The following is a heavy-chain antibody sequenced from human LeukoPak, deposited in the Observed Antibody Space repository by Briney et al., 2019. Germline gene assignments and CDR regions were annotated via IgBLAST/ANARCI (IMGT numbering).Heavy chain of an antibody. J-gene: IGHJ6*03. V-gene: IGHV1-8*03. Sequence: ASVKVSCKASGYTFTSYYMHWVRQATGQGLEWMGWMNPNSGNTGYAQKFQGRVTITRNTSISTAYMELSSLRSEDTAVYYCARVGGPYYYYYYYMDVWGKGTTVTVSS. CDR2: MNPNSGNT. D-gene: IGHD3-16*01. CDR1: GYTFTSYY. CDR3: ARVGGPYYYYYYYMDV.